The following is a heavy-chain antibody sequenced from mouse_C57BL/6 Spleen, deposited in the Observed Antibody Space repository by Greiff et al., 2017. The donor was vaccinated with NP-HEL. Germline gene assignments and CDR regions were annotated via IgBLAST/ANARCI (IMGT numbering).Heavy chain of an antibody. CDR3: TREEIYYYGSSSWYFDV. D-gene: IGHD1-1*01. Sequence: EVQLQESGEGLVKPGGSLKLSCAASGFTFSSYAMSWVRQTPEKRLEWVAYISSGGDYIYYADTVKGRFTISRDNARNTLYLQMSSLKSEDTAMYYCTREEIYYYGSSSWYFDVWGTGTTVTVSS. V-gene: IGHV5-9-1*02. CDR2: ISSGGDYI. J-gene: IGHJ1*03. CDR1: GFTFSSYA.